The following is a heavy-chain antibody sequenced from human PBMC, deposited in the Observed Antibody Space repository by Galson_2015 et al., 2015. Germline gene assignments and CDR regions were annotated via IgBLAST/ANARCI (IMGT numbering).Heavy chain of an antibody. D-gene: IGHD2-2*01. CDR2: ARNKANSYTT. J-gene: IGHJ6*03. Sequence: SLRLSCAASGFTFSDHYIDWVRQAPGKGLEWVGRARNKANSYTTEYAASVKGGFTISRDDSKNSLYLQMNSLETEDTAVYYCARDRVVPAATYYYYYYMDVWGKGTTVTVSS. CDR3: ARDRVVPAATYYYYYYMDV. V-gene: IGHV3-72*01. CDR1: GFTFSDHY.